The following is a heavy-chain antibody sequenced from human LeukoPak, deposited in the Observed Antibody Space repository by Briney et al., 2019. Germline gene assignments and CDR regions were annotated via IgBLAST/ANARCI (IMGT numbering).Heavy chain of an antibody. D-gene: IGHD2-15*01. CDR3: ARDADTRNEDSSTINPFDY. CDR1: GGSFSGYY. CDR2: INHSGST. J-gene: IGHJ4*02. Sequence: SETLSLTCAVYGGSFSGYYWSWIRQPPGKGLEWIGEINHSGSTNYNPSLKSRVTISVDTSKNQFSLKLSSVTAADTAVYYCARDADTRNEDSSTINPFDYWGQGTLVTVSS. V-gene: IGHV4-34*01.